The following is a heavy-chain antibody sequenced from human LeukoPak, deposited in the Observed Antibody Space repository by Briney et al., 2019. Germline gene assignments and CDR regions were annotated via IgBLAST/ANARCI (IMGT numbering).Heavy chain of an antibody. CDR2: IKQDGSEK. CDR3: ARDDGGNWYFDL. Sequence: GGSLRPSCAASGFTFSSYWMSWVRQAPGKGLEWVANIKQDGSEKYYVDSVKGRFTISRDNAKNSLYLQMNSLRAEDTAVYYCARDDGGNWYFDLWAVAPWSLSPQ. CDR1: GFTFSSYW. J-gene: IGHJ2*01. V-gene: IGHV3-7*01. D-gene: IGHD4-23*01.